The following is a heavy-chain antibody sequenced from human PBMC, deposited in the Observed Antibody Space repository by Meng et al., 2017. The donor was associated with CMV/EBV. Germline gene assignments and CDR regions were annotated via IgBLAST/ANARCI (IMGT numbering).Heavy chain of an antibody. Sequence: SETLSLTCAVYGGSFSGYYWSWIRQPPGKGLEWIGEINHSGSTNYNPSLKSRVTISVDTSKNQFSLKLSSVTAADTAVYYCARDRNYDFWSGYYTGFDYWGQGTMVTVSS. V-gene: IGHV4-34*01. J-gene: IGHJ4*03. CDR3: ARDRNYDFWSGYYTGFDY. CDR2: INHSGST. D-gene: IGHD3-3*01. CDR1: GGSFSGYY.